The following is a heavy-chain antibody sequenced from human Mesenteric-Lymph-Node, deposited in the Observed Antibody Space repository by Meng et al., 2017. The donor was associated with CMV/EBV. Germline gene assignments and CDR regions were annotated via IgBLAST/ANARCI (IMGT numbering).Heavy chain of an antibody. V-gene: IGHV4-59*01. CDR3: ARDRGMDV. J-gene: IGHJ6*02. CDR2: IYYSGST. CDR1: GFTFSDYY. Sequence: ESLKISCAASGFTFSDYYMSWIRQPPGKGLEWIGYIYYSGSTNYNPSLKSRVTISVDTSKNQFSLKLSSVTAADTAVYYCARDRGMDVWGQGTTVTVSS.